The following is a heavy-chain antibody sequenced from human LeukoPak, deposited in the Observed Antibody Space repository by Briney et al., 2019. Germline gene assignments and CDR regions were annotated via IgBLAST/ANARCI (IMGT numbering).Heavy chain of an antibody. CDR1: GFTFSDYT. V-gene: IGHV3-21*01. J-gene: IGHJ6*03. CDR2: ISSSSTYI. Sequence: GGPLRLSCAASGFTFSDYTMNWVRQAPGKGLEWVSYISSSSTYIYYADSMKGRFTISRDNDKNSLYMQMNSLRAEHTAVYYCGRNYDATGYYYYYYYYMDVWGKGTTVTVSS. D-gene: IGHD3-22*01. CDR3: GRNYDATGYYYYYYYYMDV.